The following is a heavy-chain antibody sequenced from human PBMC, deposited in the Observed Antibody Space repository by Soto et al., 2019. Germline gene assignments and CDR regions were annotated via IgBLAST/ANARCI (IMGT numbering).Heavy chain of an antibody. CDR3: AKDEPYAYYDY. CDR2: INEGGSNE. V-gene: IGHV3-7*05. D-gene: IGHD2-2*01. CDR1: GFSFSSSW. J-gene: IGHJ4*02. Sequence: GGSLRLSCAASGFSFSSSWMTWVRQAPGKGLGGVASINEGGSNEQYTGSVRGRFTISRDNAKNSLYLQLNSLSAEDSAVYYCAKDEPYAYYDYWGQGTLVTVSS.